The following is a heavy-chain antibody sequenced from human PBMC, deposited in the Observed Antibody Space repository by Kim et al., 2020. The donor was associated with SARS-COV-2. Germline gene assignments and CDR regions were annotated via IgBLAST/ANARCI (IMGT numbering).Heavy chain of an antibody. Sequence: GGSLRLSCAASGFTFSSYSMNWVRQAPGKVLEWVSYISSSSSTIYYADSVKGRFTISRDNAKNSLYLQMNSLRDEDTAVYYCAREFHDYVWGSYRPTSREYYFNYWGQGTMVTVSS. V-gene: IGHV3-48*02. J-gene: IGHJ4*02. CDR2: ISSSSSTI. CDR3: AREFHDYVWGSYRPTSREYYFNY. CDR1: GFTFSSYS. D-gene: IGHD3-16*02.